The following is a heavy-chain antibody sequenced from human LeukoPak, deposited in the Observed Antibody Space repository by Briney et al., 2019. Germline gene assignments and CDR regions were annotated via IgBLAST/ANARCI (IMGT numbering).Heavy chain of an antibody. Sequence: GASVKVSCKASGYTFTSYYMHWVRQAPGQGLEWMGIINPSGGSTSYAQKFQGRVTMTRDTSTSTVYMELSSLRSEDTAVYYCARSPYCSSTSCLRFQSYYFDYWGQGTLVTVSS. CDR1: GYTFTSYY. CDR2: INPSGGST. D-gene: IGHD2-2*01. CDR3: ARSPYCSSTSCLRFQSYYFDY. V-gene: IGHV1-46*01. J-gene: IGHJ4*02.